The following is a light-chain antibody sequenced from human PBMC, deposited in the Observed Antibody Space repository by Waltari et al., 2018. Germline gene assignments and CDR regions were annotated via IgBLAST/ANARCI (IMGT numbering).Light chain of an antibody. CDR3: QQYNDWPPLT. V-gene: IGKV3-15*01. CDR2: GAS. CDR1: QSVRSN. J-gene: IGKJ4*01. Sequence: EIVMPQSPATLSLSPGERATLSCRASQSVRSNLAWYQQKPGQAPRLLIYGASTRATNIPARFSGSGSGTEFTLTISSLQSADFAVYYCQQYNDWPPLTFGGGTKVEIK.